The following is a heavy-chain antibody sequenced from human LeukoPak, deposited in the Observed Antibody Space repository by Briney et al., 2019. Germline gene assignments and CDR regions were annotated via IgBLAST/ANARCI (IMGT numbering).Heavy chain of an antibody. V-gene: IGHV4-59*01. Sequence: SETLSLTCTVSGGSISSYYWSWIRQPPGKGLEWIGYIYYSGSTNYNPSLKSRVTISVDTSKNQFSLKLSSVTAADTAVYYCARLEYSGSFDYWGQGTLVTVSS. CDR2: IYYSGST. CDR3: ARLEYSGSFDY. J-gene: IGHJ4*02. D-gene: IGHD1-26*01. CDR1: GGSISSYY.